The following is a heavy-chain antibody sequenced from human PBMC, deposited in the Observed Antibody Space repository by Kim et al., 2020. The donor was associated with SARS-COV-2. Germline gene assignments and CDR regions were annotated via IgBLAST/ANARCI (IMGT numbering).Heavy chain of an antibody. D-gene: IGHD2-15*01. CDR1: GFTFSSYW. CDR3: ARVMAVVDGRSFDAFDT. CDR2: IKQDGSGK. V-gene: IGHV3-7*03. Sequence: GGSLRLSCAASGFTFSSYWMSWVRQAPGKGLEWVANIKQDGSGKYYVDSVKGRFTISRDNAKNLLYLQMNSLRAEDTAVYYCARVMAVVDGRSFDAFDTWGQRAMVTVSS. J-gene: IGHJ3*02.